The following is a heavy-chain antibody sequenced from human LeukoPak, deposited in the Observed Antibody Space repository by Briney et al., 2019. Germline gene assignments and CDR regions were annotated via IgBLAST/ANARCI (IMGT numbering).Heavy chain of an antibody. CDR2: ISYDGSNK. J-gene: IGHJ4*02. CDR3: AIRNGIKGGAV. CDR1: GFTFSSYG. D-gene: IGHD1-26*01. Sequence: PGGSLRLSCAASGFTFSSYGMPWVRQAPGKGLEWEAVISYDGSNKYYADSVKGRFTISRDNSKNTLYLQMNSLRAEDTAVYYCAIRNGIKGGAVWGQGTLVTVSS. V-gene: IGHV3-30*03.